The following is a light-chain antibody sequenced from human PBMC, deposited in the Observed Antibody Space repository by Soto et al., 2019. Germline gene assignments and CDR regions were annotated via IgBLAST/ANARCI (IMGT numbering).Light chain of an antibody. CDR1: QGISSY. CDR3: QQPGP. CDR2: AAS. J-gene: IGKJ1*01. V-gene: IGKV1-9*01. Sequence: DIQLTQSPSFLSASVGDRVTITCRASQGISSYLAWYQQKPGKAPKLLIYAASTLQSGVPSRFSGSGSGIEFTLTLSSLQPEDFGTYYCQQPGPFGQGTKVDIK.